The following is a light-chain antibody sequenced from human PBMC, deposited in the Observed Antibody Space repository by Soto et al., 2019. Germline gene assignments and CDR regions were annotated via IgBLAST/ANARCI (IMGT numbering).Light chain of an antibody. CDR3: LLSYPTNRV. CDR2: ETS. CDR1: TGAVTSGHY. V-gene: IGLV7-46*01. J-gene: IGLJ2*01. Sequence: QAVVTQEPSLTVSPGGTVTLTCASSTGAVTSGHYPYWFQEKPGQAPRTLIYETSTKQSWTPARFSGSLLGGKAVLTLSGAHPDDEADYYCLLSYPTNRVFGGGTQLTVL.